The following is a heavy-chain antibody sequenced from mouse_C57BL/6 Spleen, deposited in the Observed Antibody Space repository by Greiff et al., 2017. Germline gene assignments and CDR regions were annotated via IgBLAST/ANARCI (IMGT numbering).Heavy chain of an antibody. CDR1: GFTFSSYA. Sequence: EVMLVESGEGLVRPGGSLKLSCAASGFTFSSYAMSWVRQTPEKRLEWVAYISSGGDYIYYADTVKGRFTISRDNATNTLYLRMSRLKSEDTAMYYCTRMETDYYGSSYCDYWGQGTTLTVSS. CDR3: TRMETDYYGSSYCDY. J-gene: IGHJ2*01. V-gene: IGHV5-9-1*02. D-gene: IGHD1-1*01. CDR2: ISSGGDYI.